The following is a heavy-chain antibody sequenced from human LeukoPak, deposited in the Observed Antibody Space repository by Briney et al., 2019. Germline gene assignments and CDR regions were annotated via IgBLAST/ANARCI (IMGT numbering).Heavy chain of an antibody. V-gene: IGHV3-23*01. J-gene: IGHJ6*04. CDR2: ISGSGGST. D-gene: IGHD1/OR15-1a*01. CDR1: GFTFSSYA. CDR3: ARGRNRGLDV. Sequence: GGSLRLSCAASGFTFSSYAMSWVRQAPGKGLEWVSGISGSGGSTYYADSVKGRFTISRDNAKNSLYLQMNGLRAEDTAVYFCARGRNRGLDVWGKGTTVTVSS.